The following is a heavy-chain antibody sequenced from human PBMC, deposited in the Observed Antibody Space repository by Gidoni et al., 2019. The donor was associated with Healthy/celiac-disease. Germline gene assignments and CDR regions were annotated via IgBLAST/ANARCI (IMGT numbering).Heavy chain of an antibody. CDR2: IYYSGST. J-gene: IGHJ3*02. D-gene: IGHD1-1*01. CDR1: GGPISSYY. Sequence: QVQLQQSVPGLVQPLESLSLPCTVAGGPISSYYWSWIRQPPGKGLEWSGSIYYSGSTNYNPSLKSRVTISVDTSKIQFSLKLSSVTAADTAVYCCARLSTLGADAFDIWGQGTMVTVSS. V-gene: IGHV4-59*08. CDR3: ARLSTLGADAFDI.